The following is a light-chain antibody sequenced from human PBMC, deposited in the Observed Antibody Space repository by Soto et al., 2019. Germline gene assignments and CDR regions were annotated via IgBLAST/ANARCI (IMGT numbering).Light chain of an antibody. CDR1: QSVSNRY. V-gene: IGKV3-20*01. J-gene: IGKJ1*01. Sequence: EIMLTQAPGTLSLSPGDRATLSCRASQSVSNRYLAWYQQKPGQAPRLLIYGASSRATGIPDKFSGSGSRTDFTLTISRLEPEDFALYYCQQYGSSPLTFGPGTKVEIK. CDR3: QQYGSSPLT. CDR2: GAS.